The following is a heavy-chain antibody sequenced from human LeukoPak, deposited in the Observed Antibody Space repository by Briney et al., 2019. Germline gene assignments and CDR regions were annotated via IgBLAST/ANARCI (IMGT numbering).Heavy chain of an antibody. CDR3: AKVPTIFGVVNIDY. CDR1: GFTFSSYA. D-gene: IGHD3-3*01. Sequence: GGSLRLSCAASGFTFSSYAMSWVRQAPGKGLEWVSAISGSGGSTYYADSVKGRFTISRDNSKNTLYLQMNSLSAEDTAVYYCAKVPTIFGVVNIDYWGQGTLVTVSS. V-gene: IGHV3-23*01. J-gene: IGHJ4*02. CDR2: ISGSGGST.